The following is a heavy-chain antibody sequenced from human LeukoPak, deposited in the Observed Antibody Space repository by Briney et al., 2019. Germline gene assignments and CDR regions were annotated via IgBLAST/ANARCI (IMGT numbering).Heavy chain of an antibody. Sequence: SETLSLTCTVSGGSISSSSYYWDWIRQPPGKGLEWIGSIYYSGSTYYNPSLKSRLTISVDTSKNQFPLKLSSVTAADTAVYYCARDPTSYYDTGDYYSFDYWGQGTLVTVSS. CDR1: GGSISSSSYY. V-gene: IGHV4-39*06. J-gene: IGHJ4*02. D-gene: IGHD3-22*01. CDR3: ARDPTSYYDTGDYYSFDY. CDR2: IYYSGST.